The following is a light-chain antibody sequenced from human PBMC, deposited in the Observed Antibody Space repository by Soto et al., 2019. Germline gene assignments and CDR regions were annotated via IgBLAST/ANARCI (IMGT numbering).Light chain of an antibody. J-gene: IGLJ2*01. CDR2: YNN. Sequence: QSVLTQPPSASGTPGQTVTISCSGSSSNIESNYVYWYQQLPGSAPKLLIYYNNQRPSGVPDRFSGSKSGTSASLAISGLRSEDEGDYYCGAWDDSLSSPLFGGGTKVTVL. V-gene: IGLV1-47*01. CDR1: SSNIESNY. CDR3: GAWDDSLSSPL.